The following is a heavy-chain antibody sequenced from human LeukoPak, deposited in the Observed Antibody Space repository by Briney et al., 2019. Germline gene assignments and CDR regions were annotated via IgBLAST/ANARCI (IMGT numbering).Heavy chain of an antibody. V-gene: IGHV1-8*01. Sequence: ASVKVSCKASGYTFTSYDINWVRRATGQGLEWMGWMNPNSGNTGYAQKFQGRVTMTRNTSISAAYMELSSLRSEDTAVYHCARGYHQLVRTNHYWGQGTLVTVSS. CDR1: GYTFTSYD. CDR3: ARGYHQLVRTNHY. D-gene: IGHD2-2*01. CDR2: MNPNSGNT. J-gene: IGHJ4*02.